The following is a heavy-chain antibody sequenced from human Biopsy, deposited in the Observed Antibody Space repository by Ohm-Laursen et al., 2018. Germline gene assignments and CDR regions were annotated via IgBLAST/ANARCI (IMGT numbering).Heavy chain of an antibody. J-gene: IGHJ3*01. D-gene: IGHD3-22*01. CDR3: ASVVLGPTNDAFGL. Sequence: SDTLSLTCNVSGGDINNYYWSWIRQPAGKGLEWIGRIYPGGSTNYNPSLKSRVTMSVDTSKKQISLRLRSVTATDTAMYYCASVVLGPTNDAFGLWGQGTMVVVSS. CDR1: GGDINNYY. V-gene: IGHV4-4*07. CDR2: IYPGGST.